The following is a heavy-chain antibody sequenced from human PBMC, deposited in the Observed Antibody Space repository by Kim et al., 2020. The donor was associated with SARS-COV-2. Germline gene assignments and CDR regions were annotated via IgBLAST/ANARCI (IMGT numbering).Heavy chain of an antibody. CDR2: IRSKANSYAT. CDR1: GFTFSDSA. Sequence: GGSLRLSCAASGFTFSDSAMHWVRQASGKGLEWVGRIRSKANSYATSYAASVKGRFTISRDDSKNTAYLQMNSLKAEDTAVYYCSRHLNADSSYYYYGVHVWGQGTTVTVSS. J-gene: IGHJ6*02. D-gene: IGHD4-17*01. CDR3: SRHLNADSSYYYYGVHV. V-gene: IGHV3-73*01.